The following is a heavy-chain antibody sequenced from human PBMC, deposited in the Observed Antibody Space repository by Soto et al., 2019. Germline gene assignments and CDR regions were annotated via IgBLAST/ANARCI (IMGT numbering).Heavy chain of an antibody. Sequence: QVQPVQSGSEVKKPGSSVRVSCKTGSFYAVSWVRQAPGQGLEWMGGLIPVFDTPSYAQRCQGRVTITADQSKSTAYMELSSLRSENTALYYCASTPLTGPYSYYGMDAWDQGIAVTVSS. D-gene: IGHD4-4*01. CDR2: LIPVFDTP. J-gene: IGHJ6*02. CDR3: ASTPLTGPYSYYGMDA. CDR1: SFYA. V-gene: IGHV1-69*01.